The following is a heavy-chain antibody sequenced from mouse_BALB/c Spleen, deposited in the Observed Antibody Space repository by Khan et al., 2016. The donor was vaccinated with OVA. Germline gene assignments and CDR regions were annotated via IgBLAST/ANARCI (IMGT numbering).Heavy chain of an antibody. V-gene: IGHV1S41*01. CDR1: GYTFTSYW. J-gene: IGHJ4*01. D-gene: IGHD1-1*01. CDR2: IAPGSGST. CDR3: ARDNYYGRTCCAMDY. Sequence: DLVKPGASVKLSCKASGYTFTSYWINWIKQRPGQGLEWIGRIAPGSGSTYYNEMFKGKATLTVDTSSSTAYIQLSSLSSEDSAVYFCARDNYYGRTCCAMDYWGQGTSGTVSS.